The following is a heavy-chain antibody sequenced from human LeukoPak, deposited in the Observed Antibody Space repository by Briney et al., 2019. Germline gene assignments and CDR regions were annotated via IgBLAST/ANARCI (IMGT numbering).Heavy chain of an antibody. CDR2: ISGPGTST. J-gene: IGHJ3*01. D-gene: IGHD5/OR15-5a*01. CDR3: ARGGWVSSDASDV. Sequence: PSWGSLRLSCAASGFTFSNYAVSWVRQAPGKGLDWVSVISGPGTSTSYGNSVKGRFTISRDNSKNTVFLQMNSLRAEDTAVYYCARGGWVSSDASDVWGQGTMVTVP. V-gene: IGHV3-23*01. CDR1: GFTFSNYA.